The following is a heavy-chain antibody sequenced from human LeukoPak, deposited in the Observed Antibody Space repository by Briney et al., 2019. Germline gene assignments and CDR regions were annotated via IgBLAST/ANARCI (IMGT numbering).Heavy chain of an antibody. J-gene: IGHJ4*02. V-gene: IGHV1-69*13. CDR3: ARDGYSSSSFTPFDY. CDR1: GGTFSSYA. Sequence: GASVKVSCKASGGTFSSYAISWVRQAPGQGLEWMGGIIPIFGTANYAQKFQGRVTITADESTSTAYMELSSLRSEDTDVYYCARDGYSSSSFTPFDYWGQGTLVTVSS. D-gene: IGHD6-6*01. CDR2: IIPIFGTA.